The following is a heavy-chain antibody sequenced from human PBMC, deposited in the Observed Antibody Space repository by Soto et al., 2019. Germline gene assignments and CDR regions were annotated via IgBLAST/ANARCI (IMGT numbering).Heavy chain of an antibody. CDR2: ILNDGITK. CDR1: GFAFSSFC. D-gene: IGHD2-8*01. J-gene: IGHJ4*02. CDR3: ARDRSAEQWIDS. V-gene: IGHV3-33*01. Sequence: GGSLRLSCAASGFAFSSFCIHWARLAPCKGLEWVSLILNDGITKYYADSVKGRFTLSRDNSKNALYLQMNSLRAEDTAVYFCARDRSAEQWIDSCGQGILVTLSS.